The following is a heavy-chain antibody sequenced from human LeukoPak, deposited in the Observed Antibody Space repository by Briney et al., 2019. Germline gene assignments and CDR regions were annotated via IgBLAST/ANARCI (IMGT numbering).Heavy chain of an antibody. CDR2: INHSGST. V-gene: IGHV4-34*01. J-gene: IGHJ4*02. CDR1: GGSISSDH. CDR3: ARGLGYGGNSVSFDY. Sequence: PSETLSLTCTVSGGSISSDHWNWIRQPPGKGLEWIGEINHSGSTNYNPSLKSRVTISVDTSKNQFSLKLSSVTAADTAVYYCARGLGYGGNSVSFDYWGQGTLVTVSS. D-gene: IGHD4-23*01.